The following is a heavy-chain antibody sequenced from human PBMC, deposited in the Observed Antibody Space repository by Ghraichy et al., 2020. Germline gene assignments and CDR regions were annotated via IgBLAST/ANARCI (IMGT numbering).Heavy chain of an antibody. J-gene: IGHJ5*02. Sequence: ESLNISCAASGFTFSSYAMSWVRQAPGKGLEWVSAISGSGGSTYYADSVKGRFTISRDNSKNTLYLQMNSLRAEDTAVYYCATLPAAIPQPRGDWFDPWGQGTLVTVSS. CDR1: GFTFSSYA. CDR2: ISGSGGST. CDR3: ATLPAAIPQPRGDWFDP. D-gene: IGHD2-2*02. V-gene: IGHV3-23*01.